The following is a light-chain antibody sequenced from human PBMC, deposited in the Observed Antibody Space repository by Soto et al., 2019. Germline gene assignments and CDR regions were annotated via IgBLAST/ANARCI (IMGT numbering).Light chain of an antibody. CDR3: QQYNNWPLT. J-gene: IGKJ4*01. V-gene: IGKV3-15*01. Sequence: EIVMTQSPATLSVSPGERATLSCRASQSVSSNLAWYQQXXXQAPRLLIYGASTRATGIPARFSGSGSGTEFTLTISSLQSEDFAVYYCQQYNNWPLTFGGGTKVEIK. CDR1: QSVSSN. CDR2: GAS.